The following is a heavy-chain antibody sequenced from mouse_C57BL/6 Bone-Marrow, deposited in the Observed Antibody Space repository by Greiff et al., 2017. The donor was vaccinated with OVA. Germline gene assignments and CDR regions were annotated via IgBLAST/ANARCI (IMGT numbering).Heavy chain of an antibody. V-gene: IGHV5-4*03. D-gene: IGHD2-3*01. CDR2: ISDGGSYT. CDR1: GFTFSSYA. CDR3: ARAGRWLLRFAY. Sequence: EVKLVESGGGLVKPGGSLKLSCAASGFTFSSYAMSWVRQTPEKRLEWVATISDGGSYTYYPDNVKGRFTISRDNAKNNLYLQMSHLKSEDTAMYYCARAGRWLLRFAYWGQGTLVTVSA. J-gene: IGHJ3*01.